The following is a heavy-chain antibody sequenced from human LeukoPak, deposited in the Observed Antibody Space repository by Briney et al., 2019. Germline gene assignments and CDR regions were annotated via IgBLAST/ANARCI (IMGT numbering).Heavy chain of an antibody. Sequence: GSSVKVSCKASGGTFSSYAISWVRQAPGQGLEWMGRIIPIFGTANYAQKFQGRVTITADKSTSTAYMQLSSLRSEDTAVYYCARDGTSSGYVYYMDVWGKGTTVTVSS. CDR1: GGTFSSYA. CDR3: ARDGTSSGYVYYMDV. V-gene: IGHV1-69*06. D-gene: IGHD3-22*01. J-gene: IGHJ6*03. CDR2: IIPIFGTA.